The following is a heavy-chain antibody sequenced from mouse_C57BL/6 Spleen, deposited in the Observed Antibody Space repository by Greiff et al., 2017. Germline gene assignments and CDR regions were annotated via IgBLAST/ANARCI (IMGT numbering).Heavy chain of an antibody. CDR3: ARSLFDY. V-gene: IGHV5-17*01. CDR2: ISIGSSTI. CDR1: GFTFSDYG. Sequence: EVKVVESGGGLVKPGGSLKLSCAASGFTFSDYGMHWVRQAPEKGLEWVAYISIGSSTISYADTVKGRFTIYRDNAKNTLFLQMTSLRAEDTAMYYCARSLFDYWGQGTTLTVSS. J-gene: IGHJ2*01. D-gene: IGHD6-1*01.